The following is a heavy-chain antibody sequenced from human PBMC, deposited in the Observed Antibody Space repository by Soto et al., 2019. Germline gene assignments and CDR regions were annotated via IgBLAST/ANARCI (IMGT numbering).Heavy chain of an antibody. V-gene: IGHV3-74*01. J-gene: IGHJ5*02. CDR3: ARRWAGYYGDYPGWFDP. D-gene: IGHD4-17*01. Sequence: EVQLVESGGGLVQPGGSLRLSCAASGFTFSSYWMHWVRQAPGKGLVWVSRINSDGSSTSYADSVKGRFTISRDNAKNTLYLQMNSLRAEDTAVYYCARRWAGYYGDYPGWFDPWGQGTLVTVSS. CDR1: GFTFSSYW. CDR2: INSDGSST.